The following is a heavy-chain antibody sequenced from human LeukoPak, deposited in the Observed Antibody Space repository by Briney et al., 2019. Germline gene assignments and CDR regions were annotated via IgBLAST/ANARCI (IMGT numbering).Heavy chain of an antibody. J-gene: IGHJ4*02. V-gene: IGHV4-39*07. CDR3: SGSGWFQGPFGY. CDR2: VSYSGST. CDR1: GGSVDNSAYH. Sequence: SETLSLTCTVSGGSVDNSAYHWGWIRQPPGKGLEWIGSVSYSGSTYYNASLKSRVTISVDTSTNQLSLELSSVTAADTAVYYCSGSGWFQGPFGYWGQGTLVTVSS. D-gene: IGHD6-19*01.